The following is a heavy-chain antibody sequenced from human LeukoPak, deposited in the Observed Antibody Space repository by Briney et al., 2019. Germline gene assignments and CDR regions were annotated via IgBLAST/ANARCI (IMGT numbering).Heavy chain of an antibody. V-gene: IGHV1-69*04. CDR1: GGTFSSYA. CDR2: IIPILGIA. J-gene: IGHJ4*02. Sequence: ASVKVSCKASGGTFSSYAISWVRQAPGQGLEWMGRIIPILGIANYAQKFQGRVTITADKSTSTAYMELSSLRSEDTAVYYCARDRSSWYEYYFDYWGQGTLVTVSS. D-gene: IGHD6-13*01. CDR3: ARDRSSWYEYYFDY.